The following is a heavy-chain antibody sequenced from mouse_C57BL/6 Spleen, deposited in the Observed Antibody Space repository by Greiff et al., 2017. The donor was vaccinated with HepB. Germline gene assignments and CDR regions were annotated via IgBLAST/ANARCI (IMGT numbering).Heavy chain of an antibody. V-gene: IGHV2-5*01. Sequence: VQGVESGPGLVQPSQSLSITCTVSGFSLTSYGVHWVRQSPGKGLEWLGVIWRGGSTDYNAAFMSRLSITKDNSKSQVFCKMNSLQADDTAIYYCAKIPYGYNPMDYWGQGTSVTVSS. D-gene: IGHD1-1*02. CDR3: AKIPYGYNPMDY. J-gene: IGHJ4*01. CDR2: IWRGGST. CDR1: GFSLTSYG.